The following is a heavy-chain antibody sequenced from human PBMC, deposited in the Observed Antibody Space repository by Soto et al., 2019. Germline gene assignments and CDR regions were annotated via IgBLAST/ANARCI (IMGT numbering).Heavy chain of an antibody. Sequence: SVKVSCKASGGTFSSYAISWVRQAPGQGLEWMGGIIPIFGTANYAQKFQGRVTITADKSTSTAYMELSSLRSEDTAVYYCATVFYYGSGENWFDPWGQGTLVTV. CDR1: GGTFSSYA. D-gene: IGHD3-10*01. CDR3: ATVFYYGSGENWFDP. CDR2: IIPIFGTA. V-gene: IGHV1-69*06. J-gene: IGHJ5*02.